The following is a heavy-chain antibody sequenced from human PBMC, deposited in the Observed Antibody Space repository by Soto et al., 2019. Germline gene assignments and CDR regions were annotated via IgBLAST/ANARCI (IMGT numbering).Heavy chain of an antibody. CDR2: IIWNSGSI. D-gene: IGHD1-20*01. CDR3: MTEYKGY. V-gene: IGHV3-9*01. J-gene: IGHJ4*02. CDR1: GFTFDDYA. Sequence: SLRLSCAASGFTFDDYAMHWVRQAPGKGLGWVSGIIWNSGSIGYADSVKGRFTISRNNAKSSVYLQMNSLRADDTAVYYCMTEYKGYGGQGTPVPVSS.